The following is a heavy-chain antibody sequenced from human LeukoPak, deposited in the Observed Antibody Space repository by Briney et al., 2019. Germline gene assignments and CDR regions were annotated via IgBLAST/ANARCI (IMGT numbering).Heavy chain of an antibody. V-gene: IGHV3-23*01. J-gene: IGHJ4*02. CDR2: ISGSSGGT. CDR3: AKSASSDYRHFDS. Sequence: GGSLRLSCAASGFTFSSYAMSWVRQAPGKGLEWVSSISGSSGGTYYADSVKGRFTISRDNSKNTLYLQMNSLRAKDTAVYYCAKSASSDYRHFDSWGQGTLVTVSS. D-gene: IGHD3-22*01. CDR1: GFTFSSYA.